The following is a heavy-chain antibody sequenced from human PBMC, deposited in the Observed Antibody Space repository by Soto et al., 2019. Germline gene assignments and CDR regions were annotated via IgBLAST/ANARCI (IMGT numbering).Heavy chain of an antibody. V-gene: IGHV1-46*01. CDR1: GYTFTRYY. J-gene: IGHJ4*02. CDR2: TNPSDDAT. D-gene: IGHD3-22*01. CDR3: ARDLTREGDYYDRSGYYLDY. Sequence: ASVKVSCKASGYTFTRYYMHWVRQAPGQGLEWMGITNPSDDATSYAEKFQGRLTMTKDTSTSTVYMEMSSLRSEDTAVYYCARDLTREGDYYDRSGYYLDYWGQGTLVTVSS.